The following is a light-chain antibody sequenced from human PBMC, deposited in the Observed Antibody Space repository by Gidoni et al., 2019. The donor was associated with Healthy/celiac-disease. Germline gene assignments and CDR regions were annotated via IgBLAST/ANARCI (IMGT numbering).Light chain of an antibody. CDR2: DAS. Sequence: EIVLTQSPATLSLSPGERATLSCRASQSVSSYLAWYQKTPGQAPRRLIYDASNRATGIPARLSGIGSLTDFTLTISSLEPEDFAVYYCQQRSNWPITFGQGTRLEIK. CDR3: QQRSNWPIT. V-gene: IGKV3-11*01. J-gene: IGKJ5*01. CDR1: QSVSSY.